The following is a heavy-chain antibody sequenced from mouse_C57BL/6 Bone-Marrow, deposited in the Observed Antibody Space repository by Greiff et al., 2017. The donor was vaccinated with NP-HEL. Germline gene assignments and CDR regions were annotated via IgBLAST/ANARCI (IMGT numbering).Heavy chain of an antibody. V-gene: IGHV1-80*01. CDR2: IYPGDGDT. CDR3: ARRGRYAMDD. CDR1: GYAFSSYW. J-gene: IGHJ4*01. Sequence: QVQLKESGAELVKPGASVKISCKASGYAFSSYWMNWVKQRPGKGLEWIGQIYPGDGDTNYNGKFKGKATLTADKSSSTAYMQLSSLTSEDSAVYFCARRGRYAMDDWGQGTSVTVSS.